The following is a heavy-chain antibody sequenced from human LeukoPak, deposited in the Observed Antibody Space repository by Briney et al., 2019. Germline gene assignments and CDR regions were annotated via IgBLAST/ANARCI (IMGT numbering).Heavy chain of an antibody. Sequence: SETLSLTCTVSGGSISSGGYYWSWIRQHPGKGLEWIGYIYYSGSTYYNPSLKSRVTISVDTSKNQFSLKLSSVTAADTAVYYCARERYSSGWSGAYAFDIWGQGTMVTVSS. CDR1: GGSISSGGYY. CDR3: ARERYSSGWSGAYAFDI. V-gene: IGHV4-31*03. D-gene: IGHD6-19*01. CDR2: IYYSGST. J-gene: IGHJ3*02.